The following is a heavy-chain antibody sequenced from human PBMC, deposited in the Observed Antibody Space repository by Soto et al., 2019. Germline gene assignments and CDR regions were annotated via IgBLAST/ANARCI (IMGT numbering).Heavy chain of an antibody. V-gene: IGHV6-1*01. Sequence: SHTLSLTCAISGDSVSSNSAALNWIRQSPSRGLEWLGRTYYRSKWYNDHAVSVKSRITINPDTSKNQFSLQLNSVTPEDTAVYYCARGRAAAFNRFDPWGQGTLVTVSS. CDR3: ARGRAAAFNRFDP. D-gene: IGHD6-13*01. CDR1: GDSVSSNSAA. J-gene: IGHJ5*02. CDR2: TYYRSKWYN.